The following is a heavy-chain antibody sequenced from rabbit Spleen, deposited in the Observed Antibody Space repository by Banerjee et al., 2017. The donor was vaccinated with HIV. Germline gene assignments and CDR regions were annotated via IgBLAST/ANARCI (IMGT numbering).Heavy chain of an antibody. Sequence: QEQLVESRGGLVKPGASLTLTCTVSGFDISKYGVTWVRQAPGKGLEWIACISDRSGRTDYASWAKGRFTISKTSSTTVTLQMTSLTVADTATYFCAREKSGIVGYDLWGPGTLVTVS. CDR2: ISDRSGRT. CDR3: AREKSGIVGYDL. D-gene: IGHD6-1*01. V-gene: IGHV1S45*01. CDR1: GFDISKYG. J-gene: IGHJ6*01.